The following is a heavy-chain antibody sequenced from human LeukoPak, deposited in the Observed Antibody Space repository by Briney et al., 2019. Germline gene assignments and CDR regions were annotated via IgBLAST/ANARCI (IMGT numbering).Heavy chain of an antibody. CDR1: GGTFSSYA. CDR2: IIPIFGTA. V-gene: IGHV1-69*13. J-gene: IGHJ5*02. Sequence: GASVKVSCKASGGTFSSYAISWVRQAPGQGLEWMGGIIPIFGTANYAQKFQGRVTITADESTSTAYMELSSLRSEDTAVYYCAREYYYDQDGNWFDPWGQGTLVTVSS. D-gene: IGHD3-22*01. CDR3: AREYYYDQDGNWFDP.